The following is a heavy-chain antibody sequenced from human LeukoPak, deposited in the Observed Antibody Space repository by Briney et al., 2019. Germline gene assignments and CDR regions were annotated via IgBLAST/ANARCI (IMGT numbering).Heavy chain of an antibody. D-gene: IGHD3-16*01. CDR2: IGASGDAT. CDR3: AKDGGRRDDF. CDR1: GFIFSSCA. J-gene: IGHJ4*02. V-gene: IGHV3-23*01. Sequence: GGSLRLSCTASGFIFSSCAMKWVRQAPGKGLEWVSEIGASGDATHYIDSVKGRFTISRDNSKSTLFLQMNSLRPDDTAIYYCAKDGGRRDDFWGQGTLVTASS.